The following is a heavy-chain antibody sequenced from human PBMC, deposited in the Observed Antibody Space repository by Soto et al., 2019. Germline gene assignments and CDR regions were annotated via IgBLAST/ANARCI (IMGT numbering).Heavy chain of an antibody. J-gene: IGHJ4*02. Sequence: QIQLLQSGAEVKKPGASVKVTCKASGYTFRNFGISWVRQAPGQGLEWMGGISAYNANANYAQKFQGRLTMTADTYTSTAYMELRSLRSDDTAVYYCARENSYFDYWGQGTLVTVSS. CDR1: GYTFRNFG. CDR3: ARENSYFDY. CDR2: ISAYNANA. V-gene: IGHV1-18*01.